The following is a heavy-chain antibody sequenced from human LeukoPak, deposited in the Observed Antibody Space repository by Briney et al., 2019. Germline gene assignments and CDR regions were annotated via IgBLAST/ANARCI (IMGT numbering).Heavy chain of an antibody. J-gene: IGHJ4*02. CDR2: IFHTGST. Sequence: SETLSLTCSVSGYSISSGYYWVWIRQPPGKGLEWIGNIFHTGSTYCNQSVKSRVTISVDTSKNQFSLKLNSVTAADTAVYYCARGDSGPDNWGQGTLVTVSS. V-gene: IGHV4-38-2*02. CDR3: ARGDSGPDN. D-gene: IGHD5-12*01. CDR1: GYSISSGYY.